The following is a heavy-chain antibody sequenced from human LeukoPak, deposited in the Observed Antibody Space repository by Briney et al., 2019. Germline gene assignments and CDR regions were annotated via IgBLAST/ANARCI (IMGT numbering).Heavy chain of an antibody. CDR1: GFTFDDYA. Sequence: GGSLRLSCAASGFTFDDYAMHWVRQAPGKGLEWVSLISGDGGSTYYADSVKGRFTISRDNSKNSLYLQRNSLRTEDTALYYCAKEGIAAAGKPIDYWGQGTLVTVSS. D-gene: IGHD6-13*01. CDR3: AKEGIAAAGKPIDY. V-gene: IGHV3-43*02. J-gene: IGHJ4*02. CDR2: ISGDGGST.